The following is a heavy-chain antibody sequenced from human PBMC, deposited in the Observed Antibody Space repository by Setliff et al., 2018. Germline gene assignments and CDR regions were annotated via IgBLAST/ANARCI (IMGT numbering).Heavy chain of an antibody. CDR2: ISAYNGNT. Sequence: ASVKVSCKASGYTFTSYGISWVRQAPGQGLEWMGWISAYNGNTNYAQKLQGRVTMTTDTSTSTAYMELRSLRSDDTAVYYCAREVLPLVREEAFYIWGQGTMVTVSS. CDR1: GYTFTSYG. D-gene: IGHD2-2*01. V-gene: IGHV1-18*01. CDR3: AREVLPLVREEAFYI. J-gene: IGHJ3*02.